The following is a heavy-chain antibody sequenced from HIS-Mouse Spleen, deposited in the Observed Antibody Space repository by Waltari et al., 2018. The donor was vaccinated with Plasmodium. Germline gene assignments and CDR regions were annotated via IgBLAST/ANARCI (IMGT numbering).Heavy chain of an antibody. CDR2: INPNSGDT. V-gene: IGHV1-2*02. CDR1: GYTFTGYY. Sequence: QVQLVQSGAEVKKPGASVKVSCKASGYTFTGYYMHRVRKAPGQALEWLGWINPNSGDTNYAQKFQGRVTMTRDTSISTAYMELSRLRSDDTAVYYCARVLGYKAAAGTFVEYFQHWGQGTLVTVSS. D-gene: IGHD6-13*01. CDR3: ARVLGYKAAAGTFVEYFQH. J-gene: IGHJ1*01.